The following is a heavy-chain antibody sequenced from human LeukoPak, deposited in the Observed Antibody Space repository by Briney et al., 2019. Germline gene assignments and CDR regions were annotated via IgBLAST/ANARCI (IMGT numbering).Heavy chain of an antibody. D-gene: IGHD3-3*01. CDR1: GGSISSSSYY. Sequence: SETLSLTCTVSGGSISSSSYYWGWIRQPPGKGLERIGSIYYSGSTYYNPSLKSRVTISVDTSKNQFSLKLSSVTAADTAVYYCARGPLRFLEWAPSHFDYWGQGTLVTVSS. CDR2: IYYSGST. J-gene: IGHJ4*02. V-gene: IGHV4-39*01. CDR3: ARGPLRFLEWAPSHFDY.